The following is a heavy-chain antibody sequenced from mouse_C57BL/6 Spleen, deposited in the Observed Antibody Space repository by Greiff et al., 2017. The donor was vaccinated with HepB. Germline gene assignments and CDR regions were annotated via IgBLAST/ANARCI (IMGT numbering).Heavy chain of an antibody. V-gene: IGHV3-6*01. CDR3: AQGRVYDGYYVDAMDY. CDR2: ISYDGSN. Sequence: EVKLQESGPGLVKPSQSLSLTCSVTGYSITSGYYWNWIRQFPGNKLEWMGYISYDGSNNYNPSLKNRISITRDTSKNQFFLKLNSVTTEDTATYYCAQGRVYDGYYVDAMDYWGQGTSVTVSS. D-gene: IGHD2-3*01. J-gene: IGHJ4*01. CDR1: GYSITSGYY.